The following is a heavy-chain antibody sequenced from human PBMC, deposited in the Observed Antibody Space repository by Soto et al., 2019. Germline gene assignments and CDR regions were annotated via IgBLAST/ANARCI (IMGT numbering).Heavy chain of an antibody. Sequence: PGGSLRLSCAASGFTFSSYAMTWVRKAPGKGLEWVSLIGESGTPTYYADSVKGRFTISRDNSGNTLFLEMYSLRAEDTAVYYCARYIPGVRYYGMDVWGQGTTVTVS. CDR2: IGESGTPT. D-gene: IGHD2-2*01. CDR3: ARYIPGVRYYGMDV. V-gene: IGHV3-23*01. CDR1: GFTFSSYA. J-gene: IGHJ6*02.